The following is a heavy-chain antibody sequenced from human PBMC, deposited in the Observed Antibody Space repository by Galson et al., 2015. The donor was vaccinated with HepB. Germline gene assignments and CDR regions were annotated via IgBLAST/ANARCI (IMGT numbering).Heavy chain of an antibody. CDR2: INPHSGGT. D-gene: IGHD3-16*01. J-gene: IGHJ5*02. CDR3: ASAACTYTTSCSPDFP. V-gene: IGHV1-2*02. Sequence: SCKASGYTFTGYYLHWLRQVPGQGLEWMGWINPHSGGTHYAQKFPSRVTMTRDTSISTAYMELSSLRSDDTAVYYCASAACTYTTSCSPDFPWGQGTLVTVSS. CDR1: GYTFTGYY.